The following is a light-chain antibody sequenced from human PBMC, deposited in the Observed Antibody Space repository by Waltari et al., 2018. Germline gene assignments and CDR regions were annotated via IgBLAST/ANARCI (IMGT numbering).Light chain of an antibody. CDR1: QSVSSSY. CDR2: GAA. Sequence: EIVLTQSPGTLSLSPGERATLSCRASQSVSSSYLAWYQQKPGQAPRLLIYGAARRATGIPDRFSGRGAGTDFTLTISRLEPEDFAGYYCQQYGSSLFGQGTKVEIK. CDR3: QQYGSSL. J-gene: IGKJ1*01. V-gene: IGKV3-20*01.